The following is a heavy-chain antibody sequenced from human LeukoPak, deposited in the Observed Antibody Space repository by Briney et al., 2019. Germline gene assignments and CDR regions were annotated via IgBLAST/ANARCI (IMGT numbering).Heavy chain of an antibody. J-gene: IGHJ4*02. V-gene: IGHV3-23*01. CDR3: AREGGYSHAFDY. Sequence: GGSLRLSCAASGFTFSSYAMSWVRQAPGKGLEWVSAISGSGGSTYYADSVKGRFPISRDNSKNTLYLQMNSLRAEDTAVYYCAREGGYSHAFDYWGQGTLVTVSS. D-gene: IGHD3-22*01. CDR1: GFTFSSYA. CDR2: ISGSGGST.